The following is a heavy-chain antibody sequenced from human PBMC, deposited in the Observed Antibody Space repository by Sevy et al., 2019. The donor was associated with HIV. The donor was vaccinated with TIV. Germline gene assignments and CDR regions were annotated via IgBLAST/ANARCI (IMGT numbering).Heavy chain of an antibody. CDR1: GYSISSRYY. CDR2: MYYSGST. D-gene: IGHD6-13*01. V-gene: IGHV4-38-2*01. Sequence: SETLSLTCAVSGYSISSRYYWCWVRQPPGKGLEWVASMYYSGSTYYNPSLRSRVTISLDTSENQFSLKLTSVTAADTAVYYCAGDITSNWLFFDYWGQGILVTVSS. J-gene: IGHJ4*02. CDR3: AGDITSNWLFFDY.